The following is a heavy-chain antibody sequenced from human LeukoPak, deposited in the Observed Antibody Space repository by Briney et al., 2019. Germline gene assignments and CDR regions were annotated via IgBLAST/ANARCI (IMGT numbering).Heavy chain of an antibody. V-gene: IGHV3-30-3*01. CDR1: GFTFSSYA. J-gene: IGHJ4*02. CDR3: AKGHYYDSSGYYYFGYYFDY. CDR2: ISYDGSNK. Sequence: GGSLRLSCAASGFTFSSYAMHWVRQAPGKGLEWVAVISYDGSNKYYADSVKGRFTISRDNSKNTLYLQMNSLRAEDTAVYYCAKGHYYDSSGYYYFGYYFDYWGQGTLVTVSS. D-gene: IGHD3-22*01.